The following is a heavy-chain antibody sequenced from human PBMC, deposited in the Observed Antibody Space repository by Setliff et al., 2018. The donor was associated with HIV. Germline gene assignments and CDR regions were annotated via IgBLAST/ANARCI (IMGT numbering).Heavy chain of an antibody. V-gene: IGHV4-34*12. CDR1: GGSFSGYY. Sequence: PSETLSLTCAVFGGSFSGYYWSWIRQPPGKGLEWIGEIIPSGSTNYNPSLKSRVTMSIDTSKSQFSLKLSSVTAADTAVYYCVRQADCGGDCVLGYWGQGTLFTVSS. CDR2: IIPSGST. D-gene: IGHD2-21*02. CDR3: VRQADCGGDCVLGY. J-gene: IGHJ4*02.